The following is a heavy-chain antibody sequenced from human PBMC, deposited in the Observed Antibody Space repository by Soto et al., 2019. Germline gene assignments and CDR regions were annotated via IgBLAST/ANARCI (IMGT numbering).Heavy chain of an antibody. J-gene: IGHJ4*02. CDR1: GFTFSSYA. CDR2: ISYDGSNK. V-gene: IGHV3-30-3*01. D-gene: IGHD3-9*01. Sequence: GGSLRLSCAACGFTFSSYAMHWVRQAPGKGLEWVAVISYDGSNKYYADSVKGRFTIFRDNSKNTLYLQMNSLRAEDTAVYYCARGGLVSSWPFDYWGQGTLVTVSS. CDR3: ARGGLVSSWPFDY.